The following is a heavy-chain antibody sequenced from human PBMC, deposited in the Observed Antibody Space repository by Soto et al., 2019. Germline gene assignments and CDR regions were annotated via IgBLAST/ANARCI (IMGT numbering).Heavy chain of an antibody. J-gene: IGHJ6*02. CDR3: ARKGSLAVAGTPFYYYYGMDV. CDR1: GYTLTELS. CDR2: FDPEDGET. V-gene: IGHV1-24*01. Sequence: GASVKVSCKVSGYTLTELSMHWVRQAPGKGLEWMGGFDPEDGETIYAQKFQGRVTMTEDTSTDTAYMELSSLRSEDTAGYYCARKGSLAVAGTPFYYYYGMDVWGQGTTVTVSS. D-gene: IGHD6-19*01.